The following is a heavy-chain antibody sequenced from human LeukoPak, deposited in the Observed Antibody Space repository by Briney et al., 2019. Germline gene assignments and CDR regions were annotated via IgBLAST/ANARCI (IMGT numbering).Heavy chain of an antibody. CDR1: GGSINTANYY. V-gene: IGHV4-30-4*08. D-gene: IGHD4-17*01. J-gene: IGHJ4*02. Sequence: SETLSLTCIVSGGSINTANYYWTWICQPPGKGLEWIGYISYSGTPYYNPSLNSRVTISLDTSKNQFSLRLNSVTAADTAMYYCARDRYGDFEDYWGQGTLVTVSS. CDR3: ARDRYGDFEDY. CDR2: ISYSGTP.